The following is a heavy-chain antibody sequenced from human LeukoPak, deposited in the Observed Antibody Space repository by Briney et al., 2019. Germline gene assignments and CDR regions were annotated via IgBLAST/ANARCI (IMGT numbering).Heavy chain of an antibody. D-gene: IGHD3-9*01. CDR3: ARRLAQYDCFDP. CDR1: GDSVSSNSVT. J-gene: IGHJ5*02. CDR2: TYYRSTWYN. Sequence: SQTLSLTCAISGDSVSSNSVTWNWIRQSRSRGLEWLGRTYYRSTWYNDYAVSVRGRITVNPDTSKNQFSLHLNSVTPEDTAVYYCARRLAQYDCFDPWGQGILVTVSS. V-gene: IGHV6-1*01.